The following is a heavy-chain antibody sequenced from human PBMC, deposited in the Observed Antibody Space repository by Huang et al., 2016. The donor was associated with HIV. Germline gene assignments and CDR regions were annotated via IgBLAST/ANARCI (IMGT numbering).Heavy chain of an antibody. CDR3: ARYDVLTGANYYMDV. J-gene: IGHJ6*03. V-gene: IGHV4-59*11. D-gene: IGHD3-9*01. Sequence: QVQLKESGPGLVKPSGTLSRTLMVSGDSISSQYWGWIRQPPGKGLEWIGTCCYSGGPTYTPSRKSRVTLPVDTSKNRFALKLNSVTAADTAVYYCARYDVLTGANYYMDVWGIGSTVIVSS. CDR1: GDSISSQY. CDR2: CCYSGGP.